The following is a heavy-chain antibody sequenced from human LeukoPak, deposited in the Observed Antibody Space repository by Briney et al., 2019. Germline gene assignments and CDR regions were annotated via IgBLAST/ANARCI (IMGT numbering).Heavy chain of an antibody. J-gene: IGHJ4*02. V-gene: IGHV3-74*01. CDR1: GFTFSSYW. CDR2: INSDGSST. Sequence: GGSLRLSCAASGFTFSSYWMHWVRQAPGKGLVWVSRINSDGSSTSYADSVKGRFTISRDNAKNTLYLQMNSLRAEDRAVYFCARDYSGSYGLDYWGQGTLVTVSS. CDR3: ARDYSGSYGLDY. D-gene: IGHD1-26*01.